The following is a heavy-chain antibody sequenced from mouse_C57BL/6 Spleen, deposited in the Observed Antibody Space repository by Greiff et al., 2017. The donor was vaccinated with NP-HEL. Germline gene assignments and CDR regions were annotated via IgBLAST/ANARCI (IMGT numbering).Heavy chain of an antibody. V-gene: IGHV1-80*01. CDR3: ARNYYGSKGYAMDY. D-gene: IGHD1-1*01. CDR2: ISPGDGDT. Sequence: VQLQQSGAELVKPGASVQISCKASGYAFSSYWMNWVKPRPGKGLEWIGQISPGDGDTNYNGTFKGKATLTADKSSSTAYMPLSSLTSEDSAVYFCARNYYGSKGYAMDYWGQGTSVTVSS. CDR1: GYAFSSYW. J-gene: IGHJ4*01.